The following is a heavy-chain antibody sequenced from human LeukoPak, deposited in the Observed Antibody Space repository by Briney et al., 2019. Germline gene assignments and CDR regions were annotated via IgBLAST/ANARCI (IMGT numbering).Heavy chain of an antibody. J-gene: IGHJ4*02. CDR2: IYYSGST. Sequence: SETLSLTCTASGGSISSYYWSWIRQPPGKGLEWIGYIYYSGSTNYNPSLKSRVTISVDTSKNQFSLKLSSVTAADTAVYYCARHGPRRAFDYWGQGTLVTVSS. V-gene: IGHV4-59*08. CDR1: GGSISSYY. CDR3: ARHGPRRAFDY.